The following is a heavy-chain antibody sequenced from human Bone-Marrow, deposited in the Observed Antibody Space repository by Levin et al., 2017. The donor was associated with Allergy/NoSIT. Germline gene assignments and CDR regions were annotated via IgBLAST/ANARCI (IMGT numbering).Heavy chain of an antibody. V-gene: IGHV3-33*01. CDR3: ARDMPKAPGRGDAFDI. Sequence: PGGSLRLSCAASGFTFSSYGMHWVRQAPGKGLEWVAVIWYDGSNKYYADSVKGRFTISRDNSKNTLYLQMNSLRAEDTAVYYCARDMPKAPGRGDAFDIWGQGTMVTVSS. CDR2: IWYDGSNK. J-gene: IGHJ3*02. D-gene: IGHD1-14*01. CDR1: GFTFSSYG.